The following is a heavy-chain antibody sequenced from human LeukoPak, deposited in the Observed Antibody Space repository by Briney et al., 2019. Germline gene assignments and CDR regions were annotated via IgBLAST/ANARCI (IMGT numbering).Heavy chain of an antibody. CDR2: IYYSGST. CDR3: ARDRSGVRGVPWDYYGMDV. D-gene: IGHD3-10*01. V-gene: IGHV4-31*03. J-gene: IGHJ6*04. Sequence: SETLSLTCTVSGGSISSGGYYWSWIRQHPGKGLEWIGYIYYSGSTYYNPPLKSRVTISVDTSKNQFSLKLSSVTAADTAVYYCARDRSGVRGVPWDYYGMDVWGKGTTVTVSS. CDR1: GGSISSGGYY.